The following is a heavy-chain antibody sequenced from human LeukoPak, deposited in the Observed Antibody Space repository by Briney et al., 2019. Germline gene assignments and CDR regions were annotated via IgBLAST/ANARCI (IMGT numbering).Heavy chain of an antibody. CDR3: SRRVWGEDVFGI. J-gene: IGHJ3*02. D-gene: IGHD3-10*01. CDR1: GFTFSNAW. CDR2: IKSKTDCGTT. Sequence: GGSLRLSCAASGFTFSNAWMSWVRQAPGKGLEWVARIKSKTDCGTTDYAAQVKGRITISKDKSKNTLYLQMNRLKNKDTAVYLCSRRVWGEDVFGILGQGTWAPCLQ. V-gene: IGHV3-15*01.